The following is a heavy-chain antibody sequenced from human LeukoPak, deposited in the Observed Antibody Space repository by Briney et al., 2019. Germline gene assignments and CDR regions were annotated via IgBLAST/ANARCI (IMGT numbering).Heavy chain of an antibody. CDR3: ANTYDYPTFDN. Sequence: GGSLRLSCAASGFTFSSYGMHWVRQAPGKGLEWVAVTSYDGGNKYYADSVKGRFAISRDNSKNTLYLQMNSLRAEDTAVYYCANTYDYPTFDNGGQGTLVTVSS. D-gene: IGHD4/OR15-4a*01. CDR2: TSYDGGNK. V-gene: IGHV3-30*18. CDR1: GFTFSSYG. J-gene: IGHJ4*02.